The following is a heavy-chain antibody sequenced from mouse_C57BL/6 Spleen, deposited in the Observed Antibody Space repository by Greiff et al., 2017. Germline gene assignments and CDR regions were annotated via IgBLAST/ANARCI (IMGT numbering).Heavy chain of an antibody. CDR1: GYTFTDYN. Sequence: VQLQQSGPELVKPGASVKMSCKASGYTFTDYNMHWVKQSHGKSLEWIGYINPNNGGTSYNQKFKGKATLTVNKSSRTAYMELRSLTSEDSAVYYWASPPYYSNYDWYFDVWGTGTTVTVSS. CDR3: ASPPYYSNYDWYFDV. V-gene: IGHV1-22*01. D-gene: IGHD2-5*01. CDR2: INPNNGGT. J-gene: IGHJ1*03.